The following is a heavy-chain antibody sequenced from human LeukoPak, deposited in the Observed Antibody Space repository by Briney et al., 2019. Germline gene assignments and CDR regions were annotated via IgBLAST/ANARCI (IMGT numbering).Heavy chain of an antibody. J-gene: IGHJ4*02. D-gene: IGHD6-19*01. CDR2: INPNSGGT. CDR1: GYTFTGYY. CDR3: ARDPSGWQHY. Sequence: ASVKVSCKASGYTFTGYYMHWVRQAPGQGLEWMGWINPNSGGTNYAQKFQARVTMTRDTSISTAYMELSRLRSDDTAVYYCARDPSGWQHYWGQGTLVTVSS. V-gene: IGHV1-2*02.